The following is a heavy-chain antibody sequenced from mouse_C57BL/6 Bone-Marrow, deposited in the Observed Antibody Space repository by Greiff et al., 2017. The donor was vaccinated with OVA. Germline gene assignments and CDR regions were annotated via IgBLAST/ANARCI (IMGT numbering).Heavy chain of an antibody. CDR2: SRNKANDYTT. J-gene: IGHJ2*01. CDR1: GFTFSDFY. D-gene: IGHD4-1*01. Sequence: EVKLMESGGGLVQSGRSLRLSCAPSGFTFSDFYMEWVRQAPGKGLEWIAASRNKANDYTTDYSASVKGRFIVSRDTSQSILYLQMNALRAEDTAIYYCARDETGTGGFDYWGQGTTLTVSS. V-gene: IGHV7-1*01. CDR3: ARDETGTGGFDY.